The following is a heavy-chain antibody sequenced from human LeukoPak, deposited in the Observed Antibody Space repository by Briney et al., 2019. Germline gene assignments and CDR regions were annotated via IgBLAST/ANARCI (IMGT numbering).Heavy chain of an antibody. CDR2: ISAYNGNT. J-gene: IGHJ6*03. V-gene: IGHV1-18*01. CDR1: GYTFTSSG. CDR3: ARDYDFWSGYYRGYYYYMDV. D-gene: IGHD3-3*01. Sequence: ASVKVSCKASGYTFTSSGISWVRQAPGQGLEWMGWISAYNGNTNYAQKLQGRVTMTTDTSTSTAYMELRSLRSDDTAVYYYARDYDFWSGYYRGYYYYMDVWGKGTTVTVSS.